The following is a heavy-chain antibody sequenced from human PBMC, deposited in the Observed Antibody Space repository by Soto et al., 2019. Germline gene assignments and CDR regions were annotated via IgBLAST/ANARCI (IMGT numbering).Heavy chain of an antibody. V-gene: IGHV3-30*18. Sequence: QVQLVESGGGVVQPGRSLRLSCAGSGFTFSSYGMHWVRQAPGKGLEWVAVISYDGSNKYYADSVKGRFTISRDNSKNTLYLQMNSLRAEDTAVYYCAKDRGYSSSWYLDYWGQGTLVTVSS. CDR2: ISYDGSNK. CDR3: AKDRGYSSSWYLDY. D-gene: IGHD6-13*01. J-gene: IGHJ4*02. CDR1: GFTFSSYG.